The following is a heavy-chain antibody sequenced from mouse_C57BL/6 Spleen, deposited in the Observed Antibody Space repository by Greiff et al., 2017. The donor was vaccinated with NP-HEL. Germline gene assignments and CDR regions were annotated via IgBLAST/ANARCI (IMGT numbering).Heavy chain of an antibody. CDR1: GYTFTEYT. J-gene: IGHJ1*03. CDR3: ARHEGRDYYGSSYDWYIDV. Sequence: QVQLQQSGAELVKPGASVKLSCKASGYTFTEYTINWVKQRSGQGLEWIGWFYPGSGSIKYNEKFKDKATLTADKSSSTVYMELSRLTSEDSTVYFCARHEGRDYYGSSYDWYIDVWGKGTTVTVSS. V-gene: IGHV1-62-2*01. CDR2: FYPGSGSI. D-gene: IGHD1-1*01.